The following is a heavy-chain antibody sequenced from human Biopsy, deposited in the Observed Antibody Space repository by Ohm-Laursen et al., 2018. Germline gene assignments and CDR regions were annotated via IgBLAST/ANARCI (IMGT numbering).Heavy chain of an antibody. CDR2: IRPLNGDT. CDR3: ARGEVTFGELIVSLDS. Sequence: SSVKVSCKASGYNFISYSINWVRQAPGQGLEWMGWIRPLNGDTKYGQKFQDRVTMTTDTSTSTVYMELTSLRSDDTAVYYCARGEVTFGELIVSLDSWGQGTLVTVS. J-gene: IGHJ4*02. CDR1: GYNFISYS. D-gene: IGHD3-16*02. V-gene: IGHV1-18*01.